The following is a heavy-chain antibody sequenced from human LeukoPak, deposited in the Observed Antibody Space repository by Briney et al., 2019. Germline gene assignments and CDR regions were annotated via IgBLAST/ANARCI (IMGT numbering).Heavy chain of an antibody. Sequence: GGSLRLSCAASGFTVSSNYMSWVRQAPGKGLEWVSVIYIGGSTYYADSVKGRFTISRDNSKNTLHLQMNSLRAEDTAVYYCARDFGRWFLDYWGQGTLVTVSS. J-gene: IGHJ4*02. D-gene: IGHD4-23*01. CDR2: IYIGGST. CDR1: GFTVSSNY. CDR3: ARDFGRWFLDY. V-gene: IGHV3-66*01.